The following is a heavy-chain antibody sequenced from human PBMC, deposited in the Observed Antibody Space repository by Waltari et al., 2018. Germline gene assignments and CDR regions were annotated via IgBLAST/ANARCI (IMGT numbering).Heavy chain of an antibody. CDR3: ARWRADFWSGYLNYFDY. V-gene: IGHV4-4*02. CDR1: GGSISSSNW. J-gene: IGHJ4*02. Sequence: QVQLQESGPGLVKPSGTLSLTCAVSGGSISSSNWWRWVRQPPGKGLEWIGEIYHSGSTNYNPSLKSRVTISVDKSKNQFSLKLSSVTAADTAVYYCARWRADFWSGYLNYFDYWGQGTLVTVSS. CDR2: IYHSGST. D-gene: IGHD3-3*01.